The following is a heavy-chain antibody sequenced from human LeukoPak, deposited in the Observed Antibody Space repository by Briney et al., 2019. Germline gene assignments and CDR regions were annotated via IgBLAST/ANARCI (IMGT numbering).Heavy chain of an antibody. CDR2: INHIGST. Sequence: SETLSLTCTASGGSISSYYWSWIRQPPGKGLEWIGGINHIGSTYYNPSLRSRVTMSVDTSKNQFSLRLSSVTAADTAVYFCLRYGSGSYHNSFDYWGQGTLVTVSS. CDR1: GGSISSYY. J-gene: IGHJ4*02. V-gene: IGHV4-59*04. CDR3: LRYGSGSYHNSFDY. D-gene: IGHD3-10*01.